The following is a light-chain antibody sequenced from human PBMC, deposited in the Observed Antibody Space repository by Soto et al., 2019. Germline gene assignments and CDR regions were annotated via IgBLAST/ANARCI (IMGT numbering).Light chain of an antibody. J-gene: IGLJ2*01. CDR2: GDS. CDR3: QSYDTSLSGVV. V-gene: IGLV1-40*01. Sequence: QSVLTQPPSVSGAPGQRVTISCTGSSSNIGIPYDVHWYQQLPGTAPKLLIYGDSNRPSGVPDRFSGSKSGTSASLAITGLQAEDEADYYCQSYDTSLSGVVFGGGTKLTVI. CDR1: SSNIGIPYD.